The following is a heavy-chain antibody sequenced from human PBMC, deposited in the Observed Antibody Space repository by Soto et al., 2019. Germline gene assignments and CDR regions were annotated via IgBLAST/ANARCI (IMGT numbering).Heavy chain of an antibody. V-gene: IGHV3-23*01. CDR1: GFTFRTCA. J-gene: IGHJ4*02. CDR3: AKNVDYSRNHFDD. D-gene: IGHD4-4*01. CDR2: TSGGGYNT. Sequence: PGGSLRLSCAASGFTFRTCAMSWVRQAPGKGLEWVSATSGGGYNTYYADSVKGRFTISRDDSKNLLYLQMNSLSAEDTAIYYCAKNVDYSRNHFDDWGQGALVTVSS.